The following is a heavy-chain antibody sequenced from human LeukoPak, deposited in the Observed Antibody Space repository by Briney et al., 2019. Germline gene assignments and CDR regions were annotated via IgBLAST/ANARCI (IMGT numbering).Heavy chain of an antibody. D-gene: IGHD6-6*01. J-gene: IGHJ3*02. V-gene: IGHV4-59*01. CDR2: IYYSGST. CDR1: GGSIGHYY. Sequence: SETLSLTCTVSGGSIGHYYWSWIPRPPGKELEWIGYIYYSGSTNYNPSLKSRVTISVDTSKNQFSLKLSSVTAADTAVYYCARGIAAGPRIDAFDIWGQGTMVTVSS. CDR3: ARGIAAGPRIDAFDI.